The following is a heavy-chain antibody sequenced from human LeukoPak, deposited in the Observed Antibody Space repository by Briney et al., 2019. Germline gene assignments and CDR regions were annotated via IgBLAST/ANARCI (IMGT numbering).Heavy chain of an antibody. D-gene: IGHD3-3*01. CDR1: GYTFTSYD. CDR2: MNPNSGNT. CDR3: ARGGYDFWSGYYGNGFDP. J-gene: IGHJ5*02. Sequence: ASVKVSCKASGYTFTSYDINWVRQATGRGLEWMGWMNPNSGNTGYAQKFQGRVTMTRNTSISTAYMELSSLRSEDTAVYYCARGGYDFWSGYYGNGFDPWGQGTLITVSS. V-gene: IGHV1-8*01.